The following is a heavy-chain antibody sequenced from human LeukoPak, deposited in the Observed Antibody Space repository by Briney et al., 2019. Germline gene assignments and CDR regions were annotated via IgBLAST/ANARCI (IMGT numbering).Heavy chain of an antibody. Sequence: GGSLRLSCAASGFTFSSYGMHWVRQAPGKGLEWVAFIRYDGSNKYYADSVKGRFTISRDKAKKSVYLQMNSLRAEDTAVYYCAKVGYGVYAMDVWGQGTTVTVSS. CDR1: GFTFSSYG. J-gene: IGHJ6*02. V-gene: IGHV3-30*02. CDR3: AKVGYGVYAMDV. D-gene: IGHD2-8*01. CDR2: IRYDGSNK.